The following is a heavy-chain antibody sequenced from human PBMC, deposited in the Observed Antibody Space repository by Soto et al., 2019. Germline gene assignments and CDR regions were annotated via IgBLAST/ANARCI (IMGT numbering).Heavy chain of an antibody. CDR3: ASSRYFDWLLPHNRWNFEY. J-gene: IGHJ4*02. Sequence: SETLSLTCTVSGGSISSYYWSWIRQPPGKGLEWIGYIYYSGSTNYNPSLKSRVTISVDTSKNQFSLKLSSVTAADTAVYYCASSRYFDWLLPHNRWNFEYWGQGTLVTVAS. V-gene: IGHV4-59*01. CDR1: GGSISSYY. CDR2: IYYSGST. D-gene: IGHD3-9*01.